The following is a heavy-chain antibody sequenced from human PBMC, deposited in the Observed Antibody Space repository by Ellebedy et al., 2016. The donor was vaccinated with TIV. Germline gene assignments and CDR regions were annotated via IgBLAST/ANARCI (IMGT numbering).Heavy chain of an antibody. D-gene: IGHD5-24*01. CDR3: AREGYTEMATLNLDY. CDR1: GGSISSYF. V-gene: IGHV4-59*12. CDR2: IYYSGRT. J-gene: IGHJ4*02. Sequence: MPSETLSLTCTVSGGSISSYFWSWIRQPPGKGLELIGYIYYSGRTNYNPSLKSRVTISVDTSKNQFSLKLSSVTAADTAVYYCAREGYTEMATLNLDYWGQGTLVTVSS.